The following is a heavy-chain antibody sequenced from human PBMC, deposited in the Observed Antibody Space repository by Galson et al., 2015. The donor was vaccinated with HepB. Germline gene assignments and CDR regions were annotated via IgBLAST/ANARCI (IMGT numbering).Heavy chain of an antibody. D-gene: IGHD1-14*01. CDR1: GGSISSYY. CDR2: IYYSGST. J-gene: IGHJ2*01. V-gene: IGHV4-59*01. Sequence: SETLSLTCTVSGGSISSYYWSWIRQPPGKGLEWIGYIYYSGSTNYNPSLKSRVTISVDTSKNQFSLKLSSVTAADTAVYYCARVGRKDWYFDLWGRGTLVTVSS. CDR3: ARVGRKDWYFDL.